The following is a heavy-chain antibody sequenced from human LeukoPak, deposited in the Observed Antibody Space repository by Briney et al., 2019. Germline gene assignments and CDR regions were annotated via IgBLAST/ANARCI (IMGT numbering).Heavy chain of an antibody. CDR2: ISTFNDNT. CDR3: ARVYQRITIFGVVIKTFDY. V-gene: IGHV1-18*01. D-gene: IGHD3-3*01. J-gene: IGHJ4*02. CDR1: GYTFTSYS. Sequence: ASVTVSCKASGYTFTSYSISWVRQALGQGLEWMGWISTFNDNTNSAQNLQGRVIMTTDTSTSTAYMELRSLRSDDTAVYYCARVYQRITIFGVVIKTFDYWGQGTLVTVSS.